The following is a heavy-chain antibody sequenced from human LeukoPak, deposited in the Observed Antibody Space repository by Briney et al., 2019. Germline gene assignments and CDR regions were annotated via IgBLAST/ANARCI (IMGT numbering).Heavy chain of an antibody. V-gene: IGHV3-15*01. CDR2: IKSKTDGGTT. D-gene: IGHD3-10*01. Sequence: GGSLRLSCAASGFIFSNAWMSWVRQAPGKGLEWVGRIKSKTDGGTTDYAAPVKGRFTISRDDSKNTLYLQMNSLKTEDTAVYYCTTDVFDDSGSQFDYWGQGTLVTVSS. CDR1: GFIFSNAW. CDR3: TTDVFDDSGSQFDY. J-gene: IGHJ4*02.